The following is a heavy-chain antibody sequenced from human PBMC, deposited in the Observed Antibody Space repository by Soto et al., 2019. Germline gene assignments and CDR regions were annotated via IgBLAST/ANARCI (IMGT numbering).Heavy chain of an antibody. D-gene: IGHD6-13*01. CDR1: GGSISSSSYY. CDR2: IYYSGST. V-gene: IGHV4-39*01. J-gene: IGHJ6*02. Sequence: SETLPLTCTVSGGSISSSSYYWGWIRKPPGKGLEWIGSIYYSGSTYYNPSLKSRVTISVDTSKNQFSLKLSSVTAADTAVYYCARPYSGSSSWDLSMDVWGQGTTVTVSS. CDR3: ARPYSGSSSWDLSMDV.